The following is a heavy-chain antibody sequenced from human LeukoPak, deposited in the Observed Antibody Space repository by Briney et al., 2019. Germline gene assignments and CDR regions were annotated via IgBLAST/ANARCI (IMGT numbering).Heavy chain of an antibody. CDR2: IYYSGST. D-gene: IGHD5-24*01. CDR3: ASLGEMATMVDY. J-gene: IGHJ4*02. V-gene: IGHV4-39*01. Sequence: SETLSLTCTVSGGSISSSSYYWGWIRQPPGKGLEWIGSIYYSGSTYYNPSLKSRVTISVDTSKNQFSLKLSSVTAADTAVYYCASLGEMATMVDYWGQGTLVPVSS. CDR1: GGSISSSSYY.